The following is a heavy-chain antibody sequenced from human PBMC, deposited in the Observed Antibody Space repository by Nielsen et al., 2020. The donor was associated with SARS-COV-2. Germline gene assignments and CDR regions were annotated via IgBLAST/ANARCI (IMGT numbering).Heavy chain of an antibody. CDR3: ADSSKGYYYMDV. V-gene: IGHV3-30*03. CDR1: GFTFSSYG. CDR2: ISYDGSNK. D-gene: IGHD4-11*01. Sequence: GESLKISCAASGFTFSSYGMHWVRQAPGKGLEWVAVISYDGSNKYYADSVKGRFTISRDNSKNTLYLQMNSLRAEDTAVYYCADSSKGYYYMDVWGKGTTVTVSS. J-gene: IGHJ6*03.